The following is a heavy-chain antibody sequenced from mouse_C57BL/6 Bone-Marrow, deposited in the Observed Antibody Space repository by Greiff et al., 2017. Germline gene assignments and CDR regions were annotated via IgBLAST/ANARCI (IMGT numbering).Heavy chain of an antibody. Sequence: VQLQQSGPELVKPGASVKISCKASGYTFTDYYINWVKQRPGQGLEWIGWIFPGSGSTYYNEKFKGKATITVDKSSSTAYMLLSSLTSEDSSVYFCARDTTTVVATFDYWGQGTTLTVSS. CDR1: GYTFTDYY. V-gene: IGHV1-75*01. CDR2: IFPGSGST. CDR3: ARDTTTVVATFDY. J-gene: IGHJ2*01. D-gene: IGHD1-1*01.